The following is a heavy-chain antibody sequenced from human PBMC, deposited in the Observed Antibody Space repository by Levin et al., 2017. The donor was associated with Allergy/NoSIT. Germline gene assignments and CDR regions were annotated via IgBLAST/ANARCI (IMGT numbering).Heavy chain of an antibody. Sequence: SETLSLTCTVSGGSISSSSYYWGWIRQPPGKGLEWIGSIYYSGSTYYNPSLKSRVTISVDTSKNQFSLKLSSVTAADTAVYYCARRMVYASPFDYWGQGTLVTVSS. D-gene: IGHD2-8*01. V-gene: IGHV4-39*01. CDR1: GGSISSSSYY. CDR2: IYYSGST. J-gene: IGHJ4*02. CDR3: ARRMVYASPFDY.